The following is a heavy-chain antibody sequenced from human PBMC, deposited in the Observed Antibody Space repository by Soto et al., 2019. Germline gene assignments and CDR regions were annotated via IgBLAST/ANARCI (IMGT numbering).Heavy chain of an antibody. CDR2: IDWEDNK. J-gene: IGHJ6*02. V-gene: IGHV2-70*01. CDR3: VRIRSGYSPSSYYYGLDV. D-gene: IGHD3-3*01. Sequence: SGPTLVNPTQTLTLTCSFSGFSLSADGMCVSWIRQPPGKALEWLALIDWEDNKFCNTPLKTRLTLSKDTSKNQVVLTMTDMDPVDTATYYCVRIRSGYSPSSYYYGLDVWGQGTTVTVSS. CDR1: GFSLSADGMC.